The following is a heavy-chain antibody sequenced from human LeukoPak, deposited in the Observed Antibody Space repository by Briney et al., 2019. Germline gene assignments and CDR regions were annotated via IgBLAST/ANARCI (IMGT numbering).Heavy chain of an antibody. CDR2: IRDDGSNK. CDR1: GFTFSSYG. Sequence: GGSLRLSCAASGFTFSSYGMHWVRQAPGKGLEWVAFIRDDGSNKYYADSVKGRFTISRDNSKNTLYLQMNSLRAEDTAVYYCAKGLYSSGWYYFDSWGQGTLVTVSS. J-gene: IGHJ4*02. V-gene: IGHV3-30*02. CDR3: AKGLYSSGWYYFDS. D-gene: IGHD6-19*01.